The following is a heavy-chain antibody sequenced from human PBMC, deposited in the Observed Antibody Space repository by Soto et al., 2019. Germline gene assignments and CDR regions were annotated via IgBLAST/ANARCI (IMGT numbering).Heavy chain of an antibody. J-gene: IGHJ6*02. CDR3: ARGRVDTAMVTFGNYYYGMDV. D-gene: IGHD5-18*01. Sequence: VKVSCKASGGTFSSYAISWVRQAPGQGLEWMGGIIPIFGTANYAQKFQGRVTITADKSTSTAYMELSSLRSEDAAVYYCARGRVDTAMVTFGNYYYGMDVWGQGTTVTVSS. CDR2: IIPIFGTA. V-gene: IGHV1-69*13. CDR1: GGTFSSYA.